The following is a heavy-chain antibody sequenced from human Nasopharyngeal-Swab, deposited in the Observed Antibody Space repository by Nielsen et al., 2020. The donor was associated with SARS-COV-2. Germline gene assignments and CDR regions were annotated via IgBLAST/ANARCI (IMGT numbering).Heavy chain of an antibody. J-gene: IGHJ6*02. CDR3: ARDQVPAASEDYYYYGMDV. Sequence: GESLKISCAASGFTFSSYGMHWVRQAPGKGLEWVAVIWYDGSNKYYADSVKGRFTISRDNSKNTLYLQMNSLRAEDTAVYYCARDQVPAASEDYYYYGMDVWGQGTTVTVSS. V-gene: IGHV3-33*01. CDR2: IWYDGSNK. D-gene: IGHD2-2*01. CDR1: GFTFSSYG.